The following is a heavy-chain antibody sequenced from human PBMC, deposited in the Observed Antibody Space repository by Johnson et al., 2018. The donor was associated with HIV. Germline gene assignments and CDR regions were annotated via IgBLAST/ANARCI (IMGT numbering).Heavy chain of an antibody. D-gene: IGHD3-22*01. CDR2: IYSGGST. CDR3: ARQHYYDSSGQGGGLDI. Sequence: VQLVESGGGLIQPGGSLRLSCAASGFTVSSNYMSWVRQAPGKGLEWVSVIYSGGSTYYADSVKGRFTTSRDNSKNTLYLQMNSLRAEDTAVYYCARQHYYDSSGQGGGLDIWGQGTMVTVSS. V-gene: IGHV3-66*03. J-gene: IGHJ3*02. CDR1: GFTVSSNY.